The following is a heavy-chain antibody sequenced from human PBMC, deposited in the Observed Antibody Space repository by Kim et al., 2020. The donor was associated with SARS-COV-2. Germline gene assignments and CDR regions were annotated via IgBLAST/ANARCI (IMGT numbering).Heavy chain of an antibody. Sequence: GGSLRLSCAASGFTFSGSAMHWVRQASGKGLEWVGRIRSKANSYATAYAASVKGRFTISRDDSKNTAYLQMNSLKTEDTAMYYCTSRGSGYYYYYYGMDVWGQGTTVTVSS. V-gene: IGHV3-73*01. D-gene: IGHD3-22*01. J-gene: IGHJ6*02. CDR1: GFTFSGSA. CDR3: TSRGSGYYYYYYGMDV. CDR2: IRSKANSYAT.